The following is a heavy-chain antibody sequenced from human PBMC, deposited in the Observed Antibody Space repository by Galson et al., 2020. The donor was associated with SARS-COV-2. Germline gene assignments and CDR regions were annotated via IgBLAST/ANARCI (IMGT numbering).Heavy chain of an antibody. J-gene: IGHJ3*02. V-gene: IGHV4-4*07. Sequence: SETLSLTCTVSGDSISPYAWSWIRQPAGKGQKGLEWIGRIYGSGAFRYNPSLKSRVSMSVYTSNNQFSLNLNSVTAADTDVYYCARARDYAFDIGGQGTMVIVSS. CDR2: IYGSGAF. D-gene: IGHD3-3*01. CDR3: ARARDYAFDI. CDR1: GDSISPYA.